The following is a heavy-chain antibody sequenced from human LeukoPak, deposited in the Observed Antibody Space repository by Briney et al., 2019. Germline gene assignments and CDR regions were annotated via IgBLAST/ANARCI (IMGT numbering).Heavy chain of an antibody. CDR3: ARGTRGDPNYFDY. D-gene: IGHD4-17*01. CDR2: IYYSGST. J-gene: IGHJ4*02. V-gene: IGHV4-59*12. Sequence: PSETLSLTCTVSVGSISFFYWGWIRQPPGQGLEWIGYIYYSGSTNYNPSLKSRVTMSVDTSKNQFSLKLSSVTAADTAVYYCARGTRGDPNYFDYWGQGTLVTVSS. CDR1: VGSISFFY.